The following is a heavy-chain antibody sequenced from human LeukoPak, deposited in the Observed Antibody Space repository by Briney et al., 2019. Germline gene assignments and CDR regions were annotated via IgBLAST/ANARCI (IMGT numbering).Heavy chain of an antibody. CDR2: INHSGST. J-gene: IGHJ4*02. Sequence: PSETLSLTCAVYGGSFSGYYWSWIRQPPGKGLEWIGEINHSGSTNYNPSLKSRVTISVDTSKNQFSLKLSSVTAADTAVYYCAKKGGYYDFSLEPDYWGQGTLVAVSS. CDR3: AKKGGYYDFSLEPDY. CDR1: GGSFSGYY. D-gene: IGHD3-3*01. V-gene: IGHV4-34*01.